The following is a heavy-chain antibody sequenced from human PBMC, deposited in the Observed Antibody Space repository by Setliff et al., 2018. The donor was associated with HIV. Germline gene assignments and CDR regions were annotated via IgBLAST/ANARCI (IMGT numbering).Heavy chain of an antibody. D-gene: IGHD3-10*01. V-gene: IGHV4-31*11. CDR3: SRGTYYKGLDP. J-gene: IGHJ5*02. Sequence: PSETLSLTCVVPGGSINTGGYYWTWIRQVPGKGLEWIGSIYYTGTTNYNPSLEGRLTISIDTSQNHFSLKLTSVTAADTALYFCSRGTYYKGLDPWGQGTLVTVSS. CDR1: GGSINTGGYY. CDR2: IYYTGTT.